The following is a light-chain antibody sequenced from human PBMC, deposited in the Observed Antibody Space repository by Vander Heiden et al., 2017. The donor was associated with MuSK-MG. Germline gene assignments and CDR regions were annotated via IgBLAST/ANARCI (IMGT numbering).Light chain of an antibody. V-gene: IGKV1-39*01. Sequence: DIQLTQSPSSLSASVGDRVTIACRASQIINNYLNWYQQKPGKAPKLLIYAASRLQSGVPSRFSGSGSGTDFTLTISSLHVEDFATYFCQQRDFTPYTFGQGTKLEIK. J-gene: IGKJ2*01. CDR1: QIINNY. CDR3: QQRDFTPYT. CDR2: AAS.